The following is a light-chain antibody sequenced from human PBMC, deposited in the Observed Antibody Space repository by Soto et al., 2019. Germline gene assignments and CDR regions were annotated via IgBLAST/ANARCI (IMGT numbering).Light chain of an antibody. V-gene: IGKV3-11*01. CDR2: DAS. J-gene: IGKJ1*01. CDR1: QSVSSY. CDR3: QQYDKWPTWT. Sequence: EIVLTQSPATLSLSPGERATLSCRASQSVSSYLAWYQQKPGQAPRLPIYDASNMATGIPARFSGSGSGTDFTLTIRSLQTEDFAVYYCQQYDKWPTWTFGHGTKVDIK.